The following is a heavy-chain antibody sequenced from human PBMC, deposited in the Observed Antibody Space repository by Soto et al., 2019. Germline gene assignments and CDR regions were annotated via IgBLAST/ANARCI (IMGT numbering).Heavy chain of an antibody. CDR2: ISTTSFTI. J-gene: IGHJ4*02. CDR3: ARDRCYDGTCYSASDY. V-gene: IGHV3-48*02. D-gene: IGHD2-15*01. CDR1: GFSLSTYN. Sequence: SGGSLRLSCAASGFSLSTYNMDWVRQAPGKGPEWIAYISTTSFTIYYADSVKGRFTISRDNDRNSLFLEMKSLRDEDTAVYYCARDRCYDGTCYSASDYWGQGTLVTVSS.